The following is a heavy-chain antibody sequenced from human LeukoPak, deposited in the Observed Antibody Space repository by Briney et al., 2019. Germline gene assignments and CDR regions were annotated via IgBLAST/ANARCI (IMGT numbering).Heavy chain of an antibody. V-gene: IGHV4-31*03. CDR3: ARSAAGVVRFFDY. J-gene: IGHJ4*02. CDR2: IYYSGST. CDR1: GGSISSGDYY. D-gene: IGHD4-23*01. Sequence: SQTLPLTCTVSGGSISSGDYYWSWIRQHPGKGLEWIGYIYYSGSTYYSPSLKSRVTISVDTSKNQFSLKLSSVTAADTAAYYCARSAAGVVRFFDYWGQGTLVTVSS.